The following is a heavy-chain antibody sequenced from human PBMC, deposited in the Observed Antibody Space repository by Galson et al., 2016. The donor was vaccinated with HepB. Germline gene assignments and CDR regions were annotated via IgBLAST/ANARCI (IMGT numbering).Heavy chain of an antibody. J-gene: IGHJ6*02. CDR3: ARPLAPSPSSDYYYDAMDV. CDR2: IHISDSYT. V-gene: IGHV5-10-1*01. Sequence: QSGAEVKKPGESLRISCKGSGYRFSSYWISWVRQMPGKGLEWMGRIHISDSYTNYSPSFQGHVTISADKSIRTAYLQWSSLKASDSAMYYCARPLAPSPSSDYYYDAMDVWGQGTTVTVSS. CDR1: GYRFSSYW.